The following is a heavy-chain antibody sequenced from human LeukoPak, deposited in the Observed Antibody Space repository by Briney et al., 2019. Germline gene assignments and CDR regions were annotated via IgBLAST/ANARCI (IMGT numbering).Heavy chain of an antibody. Sequence: ASVKVSCKASGYSFIVIYMHWVRQAPGQGLEWMGWINPNSGGTNYAQKFQGRVTMTRDTSISTAYMELSRLRSDDTAVYYCALVTWGRSGSYFYWFDPWGQGTLVTVSS. V-gene: IGHV1-2*02. CDR3: ALVTWGRSGSYFYWFDP. D-gene: IGHD1-26*01. CDR2: INPNSGGT. J-gene: IGHJ5*02. CDR1: GYSFIVIY.